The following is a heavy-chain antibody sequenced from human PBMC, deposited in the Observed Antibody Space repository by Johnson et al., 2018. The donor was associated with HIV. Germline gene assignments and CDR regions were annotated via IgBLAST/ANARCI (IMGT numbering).Heavy chain of an antibody. CDR1: GFSFSSYA. J-gene: IGHJ3*02. V-gene: IGHV3-30*04. D-gene: IGHD2-15*01. CDR3: ARSKDCSVGTCPDGLDI. Sequence: QVQLVESGGGVVQPGRSLRLSCAASGFSFSSYAMHWVRQAPGKGLEWVALMSFDGSNKYYADSVKGRFTISRDNSKNTLYLQMNSLRTEDTAVYYCARSKDCSVGTCPDGLDIWGQGTMVIVSS. CDR2: MSFDGSNK.